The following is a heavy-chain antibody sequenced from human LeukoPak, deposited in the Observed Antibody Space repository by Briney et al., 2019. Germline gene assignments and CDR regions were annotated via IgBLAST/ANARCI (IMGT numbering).Heavy chain of an antibody. V-gene: IGHV5-51*01. D-gene: IGHD3-10*01. Sequence: GESLKISCKGSGYSFTSYWIGWVRQMPGRGLEWMGIIYPGDSDTRYSPSFQGQVTISADKSISTAYLQWSSLKDSDTAMYYCATYIMVRGAPDAFDVWGQGTMVTVSS. CDR2: IYPGDSDT. CDR1: GYSFTSYW. J-gene: IGHJ3*01. CDR3: ATYIMVRGAPDAFDV.